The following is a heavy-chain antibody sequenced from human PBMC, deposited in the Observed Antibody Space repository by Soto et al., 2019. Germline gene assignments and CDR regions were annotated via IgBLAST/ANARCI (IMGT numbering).Heavy chain of an antibody. CDR3: ARGPKPAASYYFDY. CDR2: INHSGST. CDR1: GGSFIGYY. V-gene: IGHV4-34*01. Sequence: SETLSLTCAVYGGSFIGYYWSLIRQPPGKGLEWIGEINHSGSTNYNPSLKSRVTISVDTSKNQFSLKLSSVTAADTAVYYCARGPKPAASYYFDYWGQGTLVTVSA. J-gene: IGHJ4*02. D-gene: IGHD2-2*01.